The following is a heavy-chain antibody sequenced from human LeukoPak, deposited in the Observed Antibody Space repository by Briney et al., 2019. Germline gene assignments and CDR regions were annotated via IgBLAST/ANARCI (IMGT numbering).Heavy chain of an antibody. CDR2: ISYDGSNK. J-gene: IGHJ4*02. V-gene: IGHV3-30*18. CDR1: GITLSNYG. D-gene: IGHD3-10*01. Sequence: GGSLRLSCAVSGITLSNYGMHWVRQAPGKGLEWVAVISYDGSNKYYADSVKGRFTISRDNSKNTLYLQMNSLRAEDTAVYYCAKGGAMVRGVVDYWGQGTLVTVSS. CDR3: AKGGAMVRGVVDY.